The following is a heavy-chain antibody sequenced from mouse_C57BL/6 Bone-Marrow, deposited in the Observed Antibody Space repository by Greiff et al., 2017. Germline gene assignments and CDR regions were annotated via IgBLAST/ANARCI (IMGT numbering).Heavy chain of an antibody. CDR2: IDPANGNT. D-gene: IGHD1-1*01. J-gene: IGHJ2*01. CDR1: GFTIKNTY. Sequence: EVQLQQSVAELVRPGASVKLSCTASGFTIKNTYMHWVKQRPEQGLEWIGRIDPANGNTKYAPKFQGKATITADTSSNTAYMQLSSLTSEDTAIYYCARDYYGSSFDDWGQGTTVTVST. CDR3: ARDYYGSSFDD. V-gene: IGHV14-3*01.